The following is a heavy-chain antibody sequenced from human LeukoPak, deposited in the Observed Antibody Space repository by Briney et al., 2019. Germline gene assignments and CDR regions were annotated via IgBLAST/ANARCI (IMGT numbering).Heavy chain of an antibody. D-gene: IGHD1-26*01. J-gene: IGHJ4*02. CDR2: INHSGST. V-gene: IGHV4-34*01. CDR3: ARGRVGATTKEDFDY. Sequence: SETLSLTCAVYGGSFSGYYWSWIRQPPGKGLEWIGEINHSGSTNYNPSLKSRVTISVDTSKNQFSLKLSSVTAADTAVYYCARGRVGATTKEDFDYWGQGTLVTVSS. CDR1: GGSFSGYY.